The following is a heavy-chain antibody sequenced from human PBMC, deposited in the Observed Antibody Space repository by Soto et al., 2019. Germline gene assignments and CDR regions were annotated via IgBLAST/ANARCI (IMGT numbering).Heavy chain of an antibody. V-gene: IGHV3-23*01. CDR1: GFTFSSYA. CDR3: AKAGSSSSSGMPQPKYYYYYGMDV. Sequence: PGGSLRLSCAASGFTFSSYAMSWVRQAPGKGLEWVSAISGSGGSTYYADSVKGRFTISRDNPKNTLYLQMNSLRAEDTAVYYCAKAGSSSSSGMPQPKYYYYYGMDVWGHGTTVTVSS. CDR2: ISGSGGST. J-gene: IGHJ6*02. D-gene: IGHD6-6*01.